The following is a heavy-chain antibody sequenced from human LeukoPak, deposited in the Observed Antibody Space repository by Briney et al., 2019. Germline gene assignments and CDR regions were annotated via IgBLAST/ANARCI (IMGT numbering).Heavy chain of an antibody. CDR1: GGTFSSYA. CDR3: AIPQATTVTPSYYYYGMDV. Sequence: GASVKVSCKASGGTFSSYAISWVRQAPGQGLEWMGGIIPIFGTANYAQKFQGRVTITADESTSTAYMELSSLRSEDTAVYYCAIPQATTVTPSYYYYGMDVWGQGTTVTVSS. CDR2: IIPIFGTA. J-gene: IGHJ6*02. D-gene: IGHD4-17*01. V-gene: IGHV1-69*13.